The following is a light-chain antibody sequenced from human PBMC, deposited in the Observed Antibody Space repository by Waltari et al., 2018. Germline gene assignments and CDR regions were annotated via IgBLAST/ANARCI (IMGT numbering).Light chain of an antibody. CDR3: SSYTITGTVL. CDR2: EVT. CDR1: SRDLGDYNY. Sequence: QSALTQPASVSGSPGQSIIISCTGTSRDLGDYNYFSWYQQPPGKAPKLMICEVTNRPSGVSSRFSGSKSGNMASLAISGLQPEDEADYYCSSYTITGTVLFGGGTKLTVL. J-gene: IGLJ2*01. V-gene: IGLV2-14*01.